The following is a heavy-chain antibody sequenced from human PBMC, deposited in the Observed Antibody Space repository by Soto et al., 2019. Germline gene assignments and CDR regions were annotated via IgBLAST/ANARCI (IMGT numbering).Heavy chain of an antibody. CDR2: IYYSGST. D-gene: IGHD3-10*01. CDR3: ARRAIRGVIIGLDV. CDR1: GGSISSSSYY. Sequence: SETLSLTCTVSGGSISSSSYYWGWIRQPPGKGLEWIGSIYYSGSTYYNPSLKSRVTISVDTSKNQFSLKLSSVTAADTAVYYCARRAIRGVIIGLDVWGQGTTVTVSS. V-gene: IGHV4-39*01. J-gene: IGHJ6*02.